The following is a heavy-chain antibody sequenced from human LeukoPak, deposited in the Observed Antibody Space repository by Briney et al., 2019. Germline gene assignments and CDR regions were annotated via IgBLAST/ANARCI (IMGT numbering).Heavy chain of an antibody. Sequence: PSETLSLTCSVSDVSISNYWWSWIRQPPGEGLEWIGYIYYTGTTSYNPSLKSRVTISVDTSKNQFSLKLSSVTAADTAVYYCARGMSGYFDYWGQGTLVTVSS. J-gene: IGHJ4*02. CDR3: ARGMSGYFDY. CDR1: DVSISNYW. V-gene: IGHV4-59*01. CDR2: IYYTGTT. D-gene: IGHD6-25*01.